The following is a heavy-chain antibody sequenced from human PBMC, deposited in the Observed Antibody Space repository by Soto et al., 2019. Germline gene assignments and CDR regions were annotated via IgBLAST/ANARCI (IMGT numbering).Heavy chain of an antibody. J-gene: IGHJ6*02. D-gene: IGHD3-3*01. V-gene: IGHV1-18*01. CDR3: ASATYYDFWSGSPLGVYYGRDV. CDR2: ISAYNGNT. Sequence: QVQLVQSGAEVKKPGASVKVSCKASGYTFTSYGISWVRQAPGQGLEWMGWISAYNGNTNYAQKRQGRGTMTTDTSTITGYMELRRLRSDATAVYYCASATYYDFWSGSPLGVYYGRDVWGQGTTVAVSS. CDR1: GYTFTSYG.